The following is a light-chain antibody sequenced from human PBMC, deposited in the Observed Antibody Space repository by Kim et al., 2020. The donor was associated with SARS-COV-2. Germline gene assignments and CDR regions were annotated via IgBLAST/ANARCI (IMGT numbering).Light chain of an antibody. CDR3: LLAYSGPAV. J-gene: IGLJ7*01. Sequence: QAVVTQEPSLTVSPGGTVTLTCGSSTGAVTSGHYPYWFQQKPGQAPRTLIYDTSNEHSWTPARFSGSLLGGKAALPLSGAQPEDEAEYYCLLAYSGPAVLGGGTQLTVL. V-gene: IGLV7-46*01. CDR1: TGAVTSGHY. CDR2: DTS.